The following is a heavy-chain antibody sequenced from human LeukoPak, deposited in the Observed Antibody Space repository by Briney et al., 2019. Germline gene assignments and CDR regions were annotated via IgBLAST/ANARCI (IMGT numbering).Heavy chain of an antibody. D-gene: IGHD2/OR15-2a*01. CDR2: TRHSGRT. CDR3: ATFSTVVLSPYDALDI. CDR1: GGSISSINW. V-gene: IGHV4-4*02. Sequence: SGTLSLTCAVSGGSISSINWWNWVRQPPGKGLEWIGETRHSGRTKYNPSLKSRVTISVDTSKNQFSLKLTSMTAADTAIYYCATFSTVVLSPYDALDIWGQGTMVTVSS. J-gene: IGHJ3*02.